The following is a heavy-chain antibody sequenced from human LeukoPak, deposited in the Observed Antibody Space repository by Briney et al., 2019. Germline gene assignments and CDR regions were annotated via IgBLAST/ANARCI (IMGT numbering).Heavy chain of an antibody. Sequence: PSETLSLTCTVSGGSISSYYWSWIRQPPGKGLEWLGYIYYSGDTNYNPSLKSRVTISVDTSKNQFSLKLSSVTAADMAVYYCARLWGPFGGNSETDAFDIWGQGTMVTVSS. CDR3: ARLWGPFGGNSETDAFDI. CDR1: GGSISSYY. CDR2: IYYSGDT. J-gene: IGHJ3*02. V-gene: IGHV4-59*08. D-gene: IGHD4-23*01.